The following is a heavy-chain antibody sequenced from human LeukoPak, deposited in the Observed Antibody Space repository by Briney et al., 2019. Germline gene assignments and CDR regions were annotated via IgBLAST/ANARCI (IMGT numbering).Heavy chain of an antibody. J-gene: IGHJ5*02. Sequence: PGGSLRLSCAASGFTFSSYSMNWVRQAPGKGLEWVSSISSSSSYIYYADSVKGRFTISRDNAKNSLYLQMNSLRAEDTAVYYCARDGTYSGYDGNWFYPCGQGTLVTVSS. V-gene: IGHV3-21*01. CDR2: ISSSSSYI. D-gene: IGHD5-12*01. CDR1: GFTFSSYS. CDR3: ARDGTYSGYDGNWFYP.